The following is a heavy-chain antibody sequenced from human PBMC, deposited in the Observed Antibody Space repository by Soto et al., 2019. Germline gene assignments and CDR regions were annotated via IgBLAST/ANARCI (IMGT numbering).Heavy chain of an antibody. CDR1: GFTFISYG. CDR3: ARGGIAAAGTNYYGMDF. J-gene: IGHJ6*02. V-gene: IGHV3-23*01. Sequence: GGSLRLSCASSGFTFISYGMTWVLRPPGKGLEWVSAISGSGAATYYADSVQGRFTISRENAKNSLYLQMNSLRAEDTAVYYCARGGIAAAGTNYYGMDFWGQGTTVTVSS. CDR2: ISGSGAAT. D-gene: IGHD6-13*01.